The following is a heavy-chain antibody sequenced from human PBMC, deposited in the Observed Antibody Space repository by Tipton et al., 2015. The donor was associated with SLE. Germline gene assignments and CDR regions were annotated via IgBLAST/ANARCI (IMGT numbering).Heavy chain of an antibody. CDR1: SGSMTSSIYY. J-gene: IGHJ4*02. CDR3: ARRRGSSWYEDYFDY. Sequence: TLSLTCTVSSGSMTSSIYYWGWIRQSPGKGLEWIGNSFYNGTSDTNPSLKGRVTISVDTSKKQFSLKLSSVTAADTAVYYCARRRGSSWYEDYFDYWGQGTLVTVSS. CDR2: SFYNGTS. D-gene: IGHD6-13*01. V-gene: IGHV4-39*07.